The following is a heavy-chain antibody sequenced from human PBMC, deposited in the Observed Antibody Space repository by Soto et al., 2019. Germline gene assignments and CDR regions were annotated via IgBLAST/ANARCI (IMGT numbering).Heavy chain of an antibody. V-gene: IGHV4-31*03. CDR2: IYYSGST. J-gene: IGHJ5*02. D-gene: IGHD3-3*01. CDR1: GGSISSGGYY. CDR3: ARVSGDFWSGYYTGYWFDP. Sequence: SETLSLTCTVSGGSISSGGYYWSWIRQHPGKGPEWIGYIYYSGSTYYNPSLKSRVTISVDTSKNQFSLKLSSVTAADTAVYYCARVSGDFWSGYYTGYWFDPWGQGTLVTVSS.